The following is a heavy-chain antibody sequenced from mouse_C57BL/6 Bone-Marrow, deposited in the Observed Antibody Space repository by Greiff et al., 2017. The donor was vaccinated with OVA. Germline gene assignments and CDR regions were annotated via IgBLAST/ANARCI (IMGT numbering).Heavy chain of an antibody. Sequence: QVQLQESGAELVRPGASVTLSCKASGYTFTDYEMHWVKQTPVHGLEWIGAIDPETGGTAYNQKFKGKAILTADKSSSTAYMELRSLTSEDSAVYYCTREGGSNDETYWGQGTLVTVSA. CDR1: GYTFTDYE. J-gene: IGHJ3*01. CDR3: TREGGSNDETY. V-gene: IGHV1-15*01. D-gene: IGHD2-12*01. CDR2: IDPETGGT.